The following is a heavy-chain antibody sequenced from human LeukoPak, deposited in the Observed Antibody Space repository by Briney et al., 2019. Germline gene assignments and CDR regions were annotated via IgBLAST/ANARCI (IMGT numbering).Heavy chain of an antibody. CDR1: GGSFSGYY. V-gene: IGHV4-34*01. J-gene: IGHJ4*02. CDR3: ARGYCSSTSCCGFADY. Sequence: SETLSLTCAVYGGSFSGYYWSWIRQPPGKGLEWIGEINHSGSTNYNPSLKSRVTISVDTSKNQFSLKLSSVTAADTAVYYCARGYCSSTSCCGFADYWGQGTLVTVSS. CDR2: INHSGST. D-gene: IGHD2-2*01.